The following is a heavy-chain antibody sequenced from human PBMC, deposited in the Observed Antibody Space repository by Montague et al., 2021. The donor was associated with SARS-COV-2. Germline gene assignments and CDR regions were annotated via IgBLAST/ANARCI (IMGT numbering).Heavy chain of an antibody. Sequence: SLRLSCAASGFTFSSYGMSWVRQAPGLGLEWVSAISGSGGLTYYSDSVXGRFTISRDNSKNTLYLQMNSLRAEDTAVYYCAKEDYCRGGTCYSGNFDYWGQGTLVTVSS. CDR3: AKEDYCRGGTCYSGNFDY. J-gene: IGHJ4*02. D-gene: IGHD2-15*01. CDR2: ISGSGGLT. CDR1: GFTFSSYG. V-gene: IGHV3-23*01.